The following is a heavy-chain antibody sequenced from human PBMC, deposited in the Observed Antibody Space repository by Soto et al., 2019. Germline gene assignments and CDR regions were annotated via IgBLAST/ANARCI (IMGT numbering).Heavy chain of an antibody. V-gene: IGHV3-30*18. CDR2: ISYDGSNK. CDR3: AKTPESDYGDSYYYYGMDV. Sequence: PVGSLRLSCAASGFTFSSYGMHWVRQAPGKGLEWVAVISYDGSNKYYADSVKGRFTISRDNSKNTLYLQMNSLRAEDTAVYYCAKTPESDYGDSYYYYGMDVWGQGTTVTVSS. J-gene: IGHJ6*02. CDR1: GFTFSSYG. D-gene: IGHD4-17*01.